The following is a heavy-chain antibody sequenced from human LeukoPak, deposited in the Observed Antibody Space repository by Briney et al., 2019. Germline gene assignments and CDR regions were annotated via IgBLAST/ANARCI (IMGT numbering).Heavy chain of an antibody. CDR2: IYYSGST. V-gene: IGHV4-59*01. CDR3: ARESSSGVDY. Sequence: SETLSLTCTVSGGSISSYYWSWIRQPPGKGLEWIGYIYYSGSTNYNPSLKSRVTISVDTSKNQFSLKLSSVTAADTAVYYCARESSSGVDYWGQGTLVTVSS. J-gene: IGHJ4*02. CDR1: GGSISSYY. D-gene: IGHD3-22*01.